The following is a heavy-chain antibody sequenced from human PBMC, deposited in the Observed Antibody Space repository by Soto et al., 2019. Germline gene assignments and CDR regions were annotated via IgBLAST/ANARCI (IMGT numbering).Heavy chain of an antibody. D-gene: IGHD3-9*01. Sequence: QVQLQQWGAGPLRPLETLSLTCGVSGWSFSGYYWAWIRQSPGKGLEWIGEINDRGSINYNPSLKSRVSISVDTSKNHYSLNLRSVPAADTAVYYCARESHDILTGPPWVWYFDLWGRGTLVTVSS. CDR1: GWSFSGYY. J-gene: IGHJ2*01. CDR3: ARESHDILTGPPWVWYFDL. V-gene: IGHV4-34*01. CDR2: INDRGSI.